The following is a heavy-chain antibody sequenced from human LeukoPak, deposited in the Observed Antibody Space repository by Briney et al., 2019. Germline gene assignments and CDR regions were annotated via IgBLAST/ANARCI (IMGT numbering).Heavy chain of an antibody. CDR1: GFTFSSYW. J-gene: IGHJ6*03. Sequence: GGSLRLSCAASGFTFSSYWMSWVRQAPGEGLEWVANIKQDGSEKYYVDSVKGRFTISRDNAKNSLYLQMNSLRAEDTAVYYCASGGSGEYYYMDVWGKGTTVTVSS. V-gene: IGHV3-7*01. CDR2: IKQDGSEK. D-gene: IGHD3-10*01. CDR3: ASGGSGEYYYMDV.